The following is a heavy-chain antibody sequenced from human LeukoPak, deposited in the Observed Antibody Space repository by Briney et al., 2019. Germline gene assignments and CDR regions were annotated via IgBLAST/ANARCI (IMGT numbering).Heavy chain of an antibody. J-gene: IGHJ3*02. CDR1: GFTFSTYA. D-gene: IGHD1-7*01. V-gene: IGHV3-23*01. CDR2: ISGSGGST. CDR3: AIEGGGRNYRYAFDN. Sequence: GGSLRLSCAASGFTFSTYAMSWVRQAPGKGLEWVSGISGSGGSTYYADSVKGRFTISRDNSKKTLYLQMNSLRGDDTAEYHCAIEGGGRNYRYAFDNWGQGKMVTVSS.